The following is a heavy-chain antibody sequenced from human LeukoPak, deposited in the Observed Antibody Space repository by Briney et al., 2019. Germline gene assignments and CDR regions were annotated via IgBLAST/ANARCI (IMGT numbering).Heavy chain of an antibody. CDR3: ARVGLSGSSTALD. D-gene: IGHD1-26*01. CDR2: IYHSGST. V-gene: IGHV4-30-2*01. J-gene: IGHJ4*02. CDR1: GGSISGGGYY. Sequence: PSQTLSLTCTVSGGSISGGGYYWSWIRQPPGKGLEWIGYIYHSGSTYYNPSLKSRVTISVDRSKNQFSLKLSSVTAADTAVYYCARVGLSGSSTALDWGQGTLVTVSS.